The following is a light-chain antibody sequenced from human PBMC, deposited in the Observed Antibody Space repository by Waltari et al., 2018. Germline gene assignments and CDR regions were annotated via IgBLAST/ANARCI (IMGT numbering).Light chain of an antibody. CDR3: QQYDSYPFT. V-gene: IGKV1-5*03. CDR1: QTISSW. J-gene: IGKJ3*01. CDR2: KAS. Sequence: DIQMTQSPSTLSASVGDSIPIPCRASQTISSWLAWYQQTPGKPPKLLIYKASSLESGVPSTFSGSGSGTEFTLTISSLQPDDFATYYCQQYDSYPFTFGPGTRVDIK.